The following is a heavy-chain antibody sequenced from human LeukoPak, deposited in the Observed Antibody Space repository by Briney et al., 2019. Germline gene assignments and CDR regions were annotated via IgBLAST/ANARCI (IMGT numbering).Heavy chain of an antibody. CDR3: AAGDYGLGINWFDP. J-gene: IGHJ5*02. Sequence: SGTLSLTCAVSGGSISSSYWWSWVRQPPGKGLEWIGEVWHSGSTNYYPSLKSRVTISIEKSKNQFSLKLSSVTAADTAVYYCAAGDYGLGINWFDPWGQGTLVTVSS. CDR1: GGSISSSYW. CDR2: VWHSGST. D-gene: IGHD4-17*01. V-gene: IGHV4-4*02.